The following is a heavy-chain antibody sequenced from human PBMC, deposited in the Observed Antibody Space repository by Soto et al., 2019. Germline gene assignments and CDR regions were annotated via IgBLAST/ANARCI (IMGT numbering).Heavy chain of an antibody. V-gene: IGHV4-59*01. CDR3: ARAKGTYGDYSDY. J-gene: IGHJ4*02. Sequence: QVQLQESGPGLVKPSETLSLTCTVSGGSISSYYWSWIRQPPGKGLEWIGYIYYSGSTNYNPSLKSLVTISVYTSKNQFSLKLSSVTAADTAVYYCARAKGTYGDYSDYWGQGTLVTVSS. CDR1: GGSISSYY. CDR2: IYYSGST. D-gene: IGHD4-17*01.